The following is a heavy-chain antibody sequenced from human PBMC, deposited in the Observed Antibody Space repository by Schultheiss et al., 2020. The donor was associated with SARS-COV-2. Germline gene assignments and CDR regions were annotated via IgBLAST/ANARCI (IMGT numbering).Heavy chain of an antibody. D-gene: IGHD3-10*01. J-gene: IGHJ6*02. V-gene: IGHV3-30*03. CDR2: ISYDGSNK. CDR1: GFTFSNAW. CDR3: ARSFASGSSYGMDV. Sequence: GGSLRLSCAASGFTFSNAWMNWVRQAPGKGLEWVAVISYDGSNKYYADSVKGRFTISRDNSKNTVYLQMNNLRVEDTAVYYCARSFASGSSYGMDVWGQGTTVTVSS.